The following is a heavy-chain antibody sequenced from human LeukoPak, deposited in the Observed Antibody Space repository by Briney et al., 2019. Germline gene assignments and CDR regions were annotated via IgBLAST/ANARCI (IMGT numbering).Heavy chain of an antibody. CDR3: AINPLGYCSSTSCPSYFDY. Sequence: SVKVSCKASGGTFTSYAISCVRQAPGQGLEWMGGIITIFGTANYAQKFQGRVTITTDESTSTAYMELSSLGSEDTAVYYCAINPLGYCSSTSCPSYFDYWGQGTLVTVSS. CDR1: GGTFTSYA. CDR2: IITIFGTA. V-gene: IGHV1-69*05. D-gene: IGHD2-2*01. J-gene: IGHJ4*02.